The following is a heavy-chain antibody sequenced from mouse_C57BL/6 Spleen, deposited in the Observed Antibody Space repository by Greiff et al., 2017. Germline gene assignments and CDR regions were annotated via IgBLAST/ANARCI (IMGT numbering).Heavy chain of an antibody. CDR3: ARRGDGSSPYYFDY. J-gene: IGHJ2*01. CDR1: GYTFTSYW. Sequence: QVQLQQPGAELVKPGASVKLSCKASGYTFTSYWMHWVKQRPGQGLEWIGMIHPNSGSTNYNEKFKSKATLTVDKSSSTAYMQLSSLTSEDSAVYYCARRGDGSSPYYFDYWGQGTTRTVSS. D-gene: IGHD1-1*01. V-gene: IGHV1-64*01. CDR2: IHPNSGST.